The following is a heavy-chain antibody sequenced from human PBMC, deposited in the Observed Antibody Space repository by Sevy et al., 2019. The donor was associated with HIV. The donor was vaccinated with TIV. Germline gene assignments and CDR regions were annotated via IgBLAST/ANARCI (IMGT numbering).Heavy chain of an antibody. CDR1: GFSFSNYA. D-gene: IGHD3-9*01. CDR2: LIGGGGRT. CDR3: AKGSVQSGLSGDGANYGWDV. V-gene: IGHV3-23*01. J-gene: IGHJ6*02. Sequence: GGSLRLSCAASGFSFSNYAMSWVRQAPGKGLEWVSTLIGGGGRTYYADSVTGRFTISRDNSRNTLYLQMNSLRAEDKAVYYCAKGSVQSGLSGDGANYGWDVCGQGTTVTVSS.